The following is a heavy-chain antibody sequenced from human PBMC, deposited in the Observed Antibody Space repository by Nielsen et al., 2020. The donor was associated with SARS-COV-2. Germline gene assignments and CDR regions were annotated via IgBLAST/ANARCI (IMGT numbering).Heavy chain of an antibody. CDR3: ARGLTYGSMPDY. D-gene: IGHD2/OR15-2a*01. V-gene: IGHV1-8*01. CDR1: GYTFNRFD. Sequence: ASVKVSCKASGYTFNRFDINWVRQATGQGLEWMGWMNPNSGNTGYAQKFQGRVTMTRNTSISTAYMELSSLRSEDTAVYYCARGLTYGSMPDYWGQGTLVTVSS. J-gene: IGHJ4*02. CDR2: MNPNSGNT.